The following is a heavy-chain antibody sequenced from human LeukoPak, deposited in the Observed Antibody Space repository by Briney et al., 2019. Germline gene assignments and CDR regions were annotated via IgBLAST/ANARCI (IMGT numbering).Heavy chain of an antibody. CDR3: AREGRYCSGGSCLDY. CDR2: IYYSGST. J-gene: IGHJ4*02. Sequence: ETLSLTCTVSGGSVSSTSYYWSWIRQPPGKGLEWIGYIYYSGSTNYNPSLKSRVTISVDTSKNQFSLRLSSVTAADTAVYYCAREGRYCSGGSCLDYWGQGTLVTVSS. V-gene: IGHV4-61*01. D-gene: IGHD2-15*01. CDR1: GGSVSSTSYY.